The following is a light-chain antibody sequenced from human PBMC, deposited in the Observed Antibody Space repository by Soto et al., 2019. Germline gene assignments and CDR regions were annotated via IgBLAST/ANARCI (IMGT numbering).Light chain of an antibody. J-gene: IGKJ1*01. CDR1: QSVSNNY. CDR3: QQYGGSPRT. V-gene: IGKV3-20*01. CDR2: GAS. Sequence: ESVLTQSPVTLSLYPGERATLSCRASQSVSNNYLAWYQQKPGQAPRLLIYGASNRATGIPDKFSGSGSGTDFALTITRLEPEDFAVYYCQQYGGSPRTFGQGTKVDIK.